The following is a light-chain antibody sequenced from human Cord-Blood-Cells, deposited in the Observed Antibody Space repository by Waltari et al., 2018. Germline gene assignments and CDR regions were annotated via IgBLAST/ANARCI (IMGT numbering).Light chain of an antibody. Sequence: DIHMTQSPSTLSASVGDRVTITCRASQSISSWLAWYQQKPGKAPKLLIYKASSLESGVPSRFSGSGSGTEFTLTISSLQPDDFATYYCQQGFTFGPGTKVDIK. CDR2: KAS. CDR3: QQGFT. J-gene: IGKJ3*01. V-gene: IGKV1-5*03. CDR1: QSISSW.